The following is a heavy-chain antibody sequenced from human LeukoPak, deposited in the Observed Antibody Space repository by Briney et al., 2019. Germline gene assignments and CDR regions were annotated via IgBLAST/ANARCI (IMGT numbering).Heavy chain of an antibody. CDR1: GFTFSDYY. CDR2: ISGSTTFI. D-gene: IGHD5-24*01. CDR3: AREMASYGMDV. V-gene: IGHV3-11*01. J-gene: IGHJ6*02. Sequence: PGGSLRLSCAASGFTFSDYYMNWIRQARGKGLEWVSYISGSTTFIYYADSVKGRFTISRDNAKNSLYLQMNSLRADDTAVYYCAREMASYGMDVWGQGTTVTVSS.